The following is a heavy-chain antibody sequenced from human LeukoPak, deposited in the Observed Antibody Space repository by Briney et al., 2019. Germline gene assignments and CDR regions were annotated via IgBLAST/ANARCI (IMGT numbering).Heavy chain of an antibody. J-gene: IGHJ4*02. CDR3: AILNQGGNFDY. V-gene: IGHV1-18*01. CDR1: GFTFTNYA. Sequence: ASVKVSCKASGFTFTNYAITWVRQAPGRGLEWMGWLSLFNGKTKYGQNLQGRVTMTTDTSTNTAYMELKSLRSDDTAVYYCAILNQGGNFDYWGQGTLVTVSS. CDR2: LSLFNGKT. D-gene: IGHD3-16*01.